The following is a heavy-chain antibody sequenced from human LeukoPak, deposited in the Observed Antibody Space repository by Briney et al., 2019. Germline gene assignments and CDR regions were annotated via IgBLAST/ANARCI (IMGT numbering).Heavy chain of an antibody. J-gene: IGHJ4*02. CDR1: GYTFTGYY. CDR2: INPNSGGT. Sequence: ASVKVSCKASGYTFTGYYMHWVRQAPGQGLEWMGWINPNSGGTNYAQKFQGRVTKTRDTSISTAYMELSRLRSDDTAVYYCASLPGIAVAGDEYYFDYWGQGTLVTVSS. V-gene: IGHV1-2*02. D-gene: IGHD6-19*01. CDR3: ASLPGIAVAGDEYYFDY.